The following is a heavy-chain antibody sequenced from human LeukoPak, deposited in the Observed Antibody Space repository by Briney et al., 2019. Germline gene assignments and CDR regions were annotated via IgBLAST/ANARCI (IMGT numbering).Heavy chain of an antibody. CDR2: IHYSGST. CDR1: GGSISSSSYY. CDR3: ARGKEVITMLRGLKPGYYFDY. Sequence: SETLSLTCTVSGGSISSSSYYWSWTRQPPGKGLEWIGYIHYSGSTKYKSSLKSRVTISVDTSKNQFSLKLNSVTAADTAVYYCARGKEVITMLRGLKPGYYFDYWGQGTLVTVSS. V-gene: IGHV4-61*01. J-gene: IGHJ4*02. D-gene: IGHD3-10*01.